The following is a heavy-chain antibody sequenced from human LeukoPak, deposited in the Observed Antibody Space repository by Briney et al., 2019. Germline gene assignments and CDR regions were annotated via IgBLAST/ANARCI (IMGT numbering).Heavy chain of an antibody. CDR1: GGSISSSSYY. J-gene: IGHJ5*01. CDR2: VYNSGIT. V-gene: IGHV4-39*07. Sequence: PSETLSLTCTVSGGSISSSSYYWGWIRQSPGKGLEWIGSVYNSGITYYNPSLKSRVTMSVDTSKNQFSLRLTSLTAADTAMYYCARVGWTVFGNNWFDSWGQGTLVTVSS. D-gene: IGHD3-3*01. CDR3: ARVGWTVFGNNWFDS.